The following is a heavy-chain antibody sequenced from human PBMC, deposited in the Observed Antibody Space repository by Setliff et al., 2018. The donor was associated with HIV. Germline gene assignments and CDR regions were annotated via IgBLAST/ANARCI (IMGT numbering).Heavy chain of an antibody. CDR3: ARDGWDYYGSGTYPPLYYFDS. Sequence: SVKVSCKASGDTFRSYAISWVRQAPGQGLEWMGRIIPILATSDYTQKFQGRVTITADKSTRTAYMELSSLRSEDTAVYYCARDGWDYYGSGTYPPLYYFDSWGQGTLVTVSS. CDR1: GDTFRSYA. CDR2: IIPILATS. J-gene: IGHJ4*01. V-gene: IGHV1-69*06. D-gene: IGHD3-10*01.